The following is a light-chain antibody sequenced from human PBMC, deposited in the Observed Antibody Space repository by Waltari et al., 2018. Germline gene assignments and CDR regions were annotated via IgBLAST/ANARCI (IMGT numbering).Light chain of an antibody. J-gene: IGLJ1*01. CDR3: SSYRKSSTAGGV. CDR1: SSDVGGYNY. V-gene: IGLV2-14*03. Sequence: QSALTQPASVSGSPGQSITISCTGTSSDVGGYNYVSWYQQHPGKAPKLMISYVTNRASGVSIRFTGSKSGNTASLTISGLQTDDEADYYCSSYRKSSTAGGVFGTGTKVTVL. CDR2: YVT.